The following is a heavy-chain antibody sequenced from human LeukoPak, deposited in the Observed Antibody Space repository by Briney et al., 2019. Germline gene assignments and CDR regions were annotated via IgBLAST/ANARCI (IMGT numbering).Heavy chain of an antibody. Sequence: GGSLRLSCAASGFTFSSYWMHWVRQAPGKGLVWVSRINSDGSSTSYADSVKGRFTISRDNAKNTLYLQMNSLRAEDTAVYYCAREGRYSSGWFNDYWGQGTLVTVSS. J-gene: IGHJ4*02. CDR3: AREGRYSSGWFNDY. D-gene: IGHD6-19*01. V-gene: IGHV3-74*01. CDR2: INSDGSST. CDR1: GFTFSSYW.